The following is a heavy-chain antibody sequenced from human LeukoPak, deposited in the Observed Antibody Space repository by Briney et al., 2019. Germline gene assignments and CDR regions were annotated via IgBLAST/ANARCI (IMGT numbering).Heavy chain of an antibody. CDR3: AGGTIAAAGTH. D-gene: IGHD6-13*01. Sequence: PSETLSLTCTVSGGSISSYYWSWIRQPPGKGLEWIGYIYYSGSTNYNPSLKSRVTISVDTSKSQFSLKLSSVTAADTAVYYCAGGTIAAAGTHWGQGTLVTVSS. CDR2: IYYSGST. J-gene: IGHJ4*02. V-gene: IGHV4-59*01. CDR1: GGSISSYY.